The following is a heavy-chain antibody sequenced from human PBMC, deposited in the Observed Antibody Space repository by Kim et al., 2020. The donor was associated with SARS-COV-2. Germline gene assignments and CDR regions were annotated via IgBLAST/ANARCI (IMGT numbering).Heavy chain of an antibody. CDR1: GFTISSHW. D-gene: IGHD1-1*01. Sequence: GGDLRLSCAASGFTISSHWMYWVRQVPGKGLVWVSRIDGDGSGTNYADSVKGRFTISRDNAKSTLYLQMNSLRVDDTAIYYCARDENWSLDYWGQGTLVTVSS. CDR3: ARDENWSLDY. V-gene: IGHV3-74*01. J-gene: IGHJ4*02. CDR2: IDGDGSGT.